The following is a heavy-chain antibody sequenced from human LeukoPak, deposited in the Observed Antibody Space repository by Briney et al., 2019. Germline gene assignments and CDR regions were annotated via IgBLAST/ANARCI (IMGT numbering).Heavy chain of an antibody. CDR1: GFTFSSYA. CDR3: ARDYLFRSSGSGINGYDY. CDR2: ISSSSSYI. J-gene: IGHJ4*02. V-gene: IGHV3-21*01. D-gene: IGHD3-10*01. Sequence: GGSLRLSCAASGFTFSSYAMSWVRQAPGKGLEWVSSISSSSSYIYYTDSVKGRFTISRDNAKNSLYLQMNSLRAEDTAVYYCARDYLFRSSGSGINGYDYWGQGTLVTVSS.